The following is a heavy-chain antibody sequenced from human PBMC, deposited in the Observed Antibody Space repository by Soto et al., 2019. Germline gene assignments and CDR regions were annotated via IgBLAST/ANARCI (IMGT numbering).Heavy chain of an antibody. Sequence: QVQVVQSGAEVKKPGSSVKVSCKASGGSYSTYTITWVRQAPGQVLEWMGRVIPILGVVNYAQKFQGKVTITADKYTSTGYMEVSSLRSDDTAVYYCARESVGDYQLLDYWGQGTLVTVSS. CDR1: GGSYSTYT. J-gene: IGHJ4*01. CDR2: VIPILGVV. V-gene: IGHV1-69*08. D-gene: IGHD4-17*01. CDR3: ARESVGDYQLLDY.